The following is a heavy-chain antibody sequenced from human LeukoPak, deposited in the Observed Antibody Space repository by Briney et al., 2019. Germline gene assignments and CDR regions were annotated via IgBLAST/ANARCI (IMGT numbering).Heavy chain of an antibody. CDR3: ARPLNYYDSSGYYYDDAFDI. CDR2: IYPGDSDT. Sequence: GESPKISCKGSGYSFTSYWIGWVRQMPGKGLEWMGIIYPGDSDTRYSPSFQGQVTISADKSISTAYLQWSSLKASDTAMYYCARPLNYYDSSGYYYDDAFDIWGQGTMVTVSS. CDR1: GYSFTSYW. J-gene: IGHJ3*02. V-gene: IGHV5-51*01. D-gene: IGHD3-22*01.